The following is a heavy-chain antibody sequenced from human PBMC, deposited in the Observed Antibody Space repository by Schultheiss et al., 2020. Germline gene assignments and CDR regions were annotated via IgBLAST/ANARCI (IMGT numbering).Heavy chain of an antibody. CDR1: GGSISSYY. D-gene: IGHD4-17*01. CDR3: ARDDGDQYYYYYGMDV. J-gene: IGHJ6*02. V-gene: IGHV4-4*08. Sequence: SATLSLTCTVSGGSISSYYWSWIRQPPGKGLEWIGRIYTSGSTNYNPSLKSRVTISVDTSKNQFSLKLSSVTAADTAVYYCARDDGDQYYYYYGMDVWGQGTTVTVSS. CDR2: IYTSGST.